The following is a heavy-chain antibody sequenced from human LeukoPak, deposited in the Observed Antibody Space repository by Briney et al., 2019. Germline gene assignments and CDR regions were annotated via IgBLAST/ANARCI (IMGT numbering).Heavy chain of an antibody. CDR3: ARVVYGDYSYFQH. Sequence: GGSLRLSCAVSGFTFSSYSMNWVRQAPGKGLEWVSSISSSSSYIYYADSVKGRFTISRDNAKNSLYLQMNSLRAEDTAVYYCARVVYGDYSYFQHWGQGTLVTVSS. V-gene: IGHV3-21*01. CDR2: ISSSSSYI. CDR1: GFTFSSYS. D-gene: IGHD4-17*01. J-gene: IGHJ1*01.